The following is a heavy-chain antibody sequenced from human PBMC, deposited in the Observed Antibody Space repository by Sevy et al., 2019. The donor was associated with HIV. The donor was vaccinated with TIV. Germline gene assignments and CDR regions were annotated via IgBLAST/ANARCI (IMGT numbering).Heavy chain of an antibody. D-gene: IGHD3-3*01. CDR3: ATHALSITIFGVVTRNWFDP. V-gene: IGHV4-39*01. Sequence: ASETLSLTCTVSGGSISRNSHYWGWIRQPPGKGLEWIGSIYYSGSTYYNPSLKSRVTISGDTSKNQFSLKLSSVTAADTVVYYCATHALSITIFGVVTRNWFDPWGQGTLVTVSS. CDR2: IYYSGST. CDR1: GGSISRNSHY. J-gene: IGHJ5*02.